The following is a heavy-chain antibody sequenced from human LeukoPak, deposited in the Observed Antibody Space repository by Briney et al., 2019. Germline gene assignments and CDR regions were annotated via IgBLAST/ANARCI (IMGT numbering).Heavy chain of an antibody. CDR3: AGGSGSYYNDEYYFDY. J-gene: IGHJ4*02. D-gene: IGHD3-10*01. Sequence: SETLSLTCTVSGGSISSYYWSWIRQPPGKGLEWIGYIYTSGSTNYNPSLKSRVTISVDTSKNQFSPKLSSVTAADTAVYYCAGGSGSYYNDEYYFDYWGQGTLVTVSS. CDR2: IYTSGST. CDR1: GGSISSYY. V-gene: IGHV4-4*09.